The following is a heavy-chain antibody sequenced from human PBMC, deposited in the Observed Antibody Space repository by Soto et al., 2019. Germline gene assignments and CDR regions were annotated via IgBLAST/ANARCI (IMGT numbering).Heavy chain of an antibody. Sequence: QVQLVQSGAEVKKPGASVKVSCKASGYTFTSYAMHWVRQAPGQRLEWMGWINAGNGNTKYSQKFQGRDTITRHTSASTAYMELSSMRSEDTAVYYSAKYVWNDLTFDYWGQGTLVTDSS. CDR3: AKYVWNDLTFDY. J-gene: IGHJ4*02. CDR1: GYTFTSYA. CDR2: INAGNGNT. V-gene: IGHV1-3*01. D-gene: IGHD1-1*01.